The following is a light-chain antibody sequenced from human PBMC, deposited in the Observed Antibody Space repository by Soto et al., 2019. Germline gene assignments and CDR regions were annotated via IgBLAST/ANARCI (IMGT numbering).Light chain of an antibody. J-gene: IGKJ1*01. CDR2: GAS. V-gene: IGKV3-15*01. CDR3: QQYDTWPPWT. CDR1: QSVSSN. Sequence: ETVMTQSPATLSVSPGERATLSCRASQSVSSNLAWYQQIPGQAPRLLIYGASTRAAGIPARFSGSGSATEFTLTISSLQSEDFAVYYCQQYDTWPPWTFGQGTKVDIK.